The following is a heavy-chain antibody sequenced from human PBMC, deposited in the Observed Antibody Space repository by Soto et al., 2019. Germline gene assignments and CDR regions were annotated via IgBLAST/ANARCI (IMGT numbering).Heavy chain of an antibody. CDR1: GGSVSSNSAT. J-gene: IGHJ4*02. CDR2: TYYRSKWDN. V-gene: IGHV6-1*01. CDR3: ARLVGSSWYWGYDFDY. D-gene: IGHD6-13*01. Sequence: QTLSLTCAISGGSVSSNSATWNWIRQSPSRGLEWLGRTYYRSKWDNEYAVSVKSRMTINPDTSKNQFSLQLNSVTPEDTAVYYCARLVGSSWYWGYDFDYWGQGTLVTVSS.